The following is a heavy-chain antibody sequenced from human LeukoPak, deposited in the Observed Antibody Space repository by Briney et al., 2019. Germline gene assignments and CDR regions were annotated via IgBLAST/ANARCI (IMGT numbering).Heavy chain of an antibody. V-gene: IGHV4-4*07. CDR3: ASADCSSTSCYVYRMDV. J-gene: IGHJ6*02. Sequence: ETLSLLCTVSGGSISSYYWSWIRQPAGKGLEWIGRIYTSGSTNYNPSLKSRVTMSVDTSKNQFSLKLSSVTAADTAVYYCASADCSSTSCYVYRMDVWGRGTTVSVTS. CDR2: IYTSGST. CDR1: GGSISSYY. D-gene: IGHD2-2*01.